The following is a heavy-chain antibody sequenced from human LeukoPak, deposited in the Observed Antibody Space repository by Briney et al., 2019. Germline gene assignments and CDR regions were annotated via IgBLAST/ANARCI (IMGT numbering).Heavy chain of an antibody. Sequence: PGRSLRLSCAASGFTFSSYGMHWVRQAPGKGLEWVAVISYDGSNKYYADSVKGRFTISRDNSKNTLYLQMNSLRAEDTAVYYCANLPAATVVVDYWGQGTLVTVSS. D-gene: IGHD2-2*01. CDR1: GFTFSSYG. CDR2: ISYDGSNK. V-gene: IGHV3-30*18. CDR3: ANLPAATVVVDY. J-gene: IGHJ4*02.